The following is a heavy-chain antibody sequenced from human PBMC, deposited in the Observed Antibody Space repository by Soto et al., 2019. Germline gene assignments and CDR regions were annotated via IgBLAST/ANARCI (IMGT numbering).Heavy chain of an antibody. CDR2: IYSGGST. CDR3: VRDRLRGLGYLASVGAFDI. CDR1: GFTVSSNY. V-gene: IGHV3-66*01. Sequence: PGGSLRLSCAASGFTVSSNYMSWVRQATGKGLEWVSVIYSGGSTYYADSVKGRFTISRDNSKNTLYLERNSLRAEETAVYYCVRDRLRGLGYLASVGAFDIWGQGTMVTVSS. D-gene: IGHD3-9*01. J-gene: IGHJ3*02.